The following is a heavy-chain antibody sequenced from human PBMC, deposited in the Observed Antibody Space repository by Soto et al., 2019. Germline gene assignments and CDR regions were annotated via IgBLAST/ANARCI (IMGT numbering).Heavy chain of an antibody. CDR1: GYTFTTYA. J-gene: IGHJ5*02. D-gene: IGHD2-2*01. V-gene: IGHV1-3*01. Sequence: ASVKVSCKASGYTFTTYAMHWVRQAPGQRLEWMGWINAGNGNTKYSQNFQGRVTITRDASASTAYMELSSLRSEDTAVYYCARPYCSSTSCYAGNWFDPWGQGTLVTSP. CDR2: INAGNGNT. CDR3: ARPYCSSTSCYAGNWFDP.